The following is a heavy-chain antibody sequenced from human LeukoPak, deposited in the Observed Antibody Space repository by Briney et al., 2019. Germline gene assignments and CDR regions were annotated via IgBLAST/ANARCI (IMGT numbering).Heavy chain of an antibody. Sequence: TGGSLRLSCAASGFTFDDYGMSWVRQAPGKGLEWVSGINWNGGSKGYADSVKGRFTISRDNAKNSLYLQMNSLRAEDTALYYCARVGYSGYDLNYWGQGTLVTVSS. CDR3: ARVGYSGYDLNY. D-gene: IGHD5-12*01. V-gene: IGHV3-20*04. CDR2: INWNGGSK. CDR1: GFTFDDYG. J-gene: IGHJ4*02.